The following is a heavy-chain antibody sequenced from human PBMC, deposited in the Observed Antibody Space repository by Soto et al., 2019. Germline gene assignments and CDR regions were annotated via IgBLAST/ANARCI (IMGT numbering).Heavy chain of an antibody. CDR1: GGTFSSYS. V-gene: IGHV1-69*13. CDR2: IIPIFGTA. Sequence: ASVKVSCKASGGTFSSYSIRWVRQAPGQGLEWMGGIIPIFGTANYAQKFQGRVTITADESTSTAYMELSSLRSEDTAVYYCAIEYSSSPPYYPIGYWGQGTLVTVS. D-gene: IGHD6-6*01. CDR3: AIEYSSSPPYYPIGY. J-gene: IGHJ4*02.